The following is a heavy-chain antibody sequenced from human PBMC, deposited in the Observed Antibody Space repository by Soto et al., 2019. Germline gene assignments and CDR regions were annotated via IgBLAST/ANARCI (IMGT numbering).Heavy chain of an antibody. CDR3: ARDGLSTTGTKGPDY. V-gene: IGHV3-21*04. J-gene: IGHJ4*02. D-gene: IGHD1-1*01. CDR1: GFTFSSYS. CDR2: ISSSSSYI. Sequence: GGSLRLSCAASGFTFSSYSMNWVRQAPGKGLEWVSSISSSSSYIYYADSVKGRFTISRDNAKNSLYLQMNSLRSEDTAVYYCARDGLSTTGTKGPDYCGQGTQVTVSS.